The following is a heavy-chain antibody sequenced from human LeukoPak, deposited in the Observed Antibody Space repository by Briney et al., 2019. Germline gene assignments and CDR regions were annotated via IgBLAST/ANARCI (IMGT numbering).Heavy chain of an antibody. Sequence: LGESLKISCKGSGYSFISYWISWVRQMPGKGLEWMGRIDPSDSYTNYSPSFQGHVTISADKSITTAYLQWSSLKASDTAMYYCARRSDDTFDHWGQGTLVTVSS. CDR2: IDPSDSYT. CDR3: ARRSDDTFDH. J-gene: IGHJ4*02. CDR1: GYSFISYW. V-gene: IGHV5-10-1*01.